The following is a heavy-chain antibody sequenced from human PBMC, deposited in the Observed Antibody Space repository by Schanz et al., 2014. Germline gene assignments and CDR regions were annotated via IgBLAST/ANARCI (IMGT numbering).Heavy chain of an antibody. CDR1: GGTFSSYA. CDR3: AREYYDSSGYYYCDY. J-gene: IGHJ4*02. CDR2: IIPILGIA. Sequence: QVHLVQSGAEVKKPGSPVKVSCKSSGGTFSSYAISWVRQAPGQGLEWMGMIIPILGIATYAQKFQGRLTITAYKSTSTAYMELSSLRSEDTAMYYCAREYYDSSGYYYCDYWGQGTLVTVSS. D-gene: IGHD3-22*01. V-gene: IGHV1-69*04.